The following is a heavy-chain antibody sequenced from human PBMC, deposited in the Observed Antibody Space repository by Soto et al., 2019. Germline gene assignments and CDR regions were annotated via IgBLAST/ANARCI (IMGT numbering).Heavy chain of an antibody. Sequence: GGSLRLSCAASGFSFSSKWRTCVRQAPGKGLEWVANINPDGSEKQYVDSVRGRFTISRDNAKNSLYLQMNSLRAEDTAVYFCAYSSAYAYFFDPWGQGTLVTVSS. D-gene: IGHD3-22*01. V-gene: IGHV3-7*01. J-gene: IGHJ5*02. CDR1: GFSFSSKW. CDR2: INPDGSEK. CDR3: AYSSAYAYFFDP.